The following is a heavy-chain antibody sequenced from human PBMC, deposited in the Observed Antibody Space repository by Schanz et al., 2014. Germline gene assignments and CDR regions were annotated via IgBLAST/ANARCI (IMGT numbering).Heavy chain of an antibody. D-gene: IGHD2-21*01. CDR3: ARDLEGYDGGGGGFDP. CDR2: ISYDGRNK. Sequence: QVQLVESGGGVVQPGRSLRLSCAASGFIFSSYGLHWVRQAPGKGLEWVAVISYDGRNKYYADSVKGRFTISRDNSKNTLYLQMNSLRAEDTAVYYCARDLEGYDGGGGGFDPWGQGTLVNVSS. J-gene: IGHJ5*02. CDR1: GFIFSSYG. V-gene: IGHV3-30*19.